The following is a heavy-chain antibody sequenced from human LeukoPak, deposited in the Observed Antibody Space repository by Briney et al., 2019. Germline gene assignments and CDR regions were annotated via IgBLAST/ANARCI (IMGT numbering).Heavy chain of an antibody. D-gene: IGHD3-22*01. CDR3: ARDHLYYYDSSGHGTYYYYGMDV. J-gene: IGHJ6*02. Sequence: SETLSLTCTVSGGSISSGGYYWSWIRQHPGKGLEWIGYIYYSGSTYYNPSLKSRVTISVDTSKNQFSLKLSSVTAADTAVYYCARDHLYYYDSSGHGTYYYYGMDVWGQGTMVTVSS. CDR1: GGSISSGGYY. CDR2: IYYSGST. V-gene: IGHV4-31*03.